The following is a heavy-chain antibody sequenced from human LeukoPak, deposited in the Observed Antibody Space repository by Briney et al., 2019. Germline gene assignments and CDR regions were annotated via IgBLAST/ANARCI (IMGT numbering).Heavy chain of an antibody. CDR1: GFTFNTYT. Sequence: PGGSLRLSCAASGFTFNTYTMNWVRQAPGKGLEWVSSITASSTAIYSADSVKGRFTISRDNAKNFLYLQMNSLRAEDTAVYYCAKDGDDCIDYWGPGTLVTVSS. V-gene: IGHV3-21*01. CDR3: AKDGDDCIDY. J-gene: IGHJ4*02. D-gene: IGHD2-21*01. CDR2: ITASSTAI.